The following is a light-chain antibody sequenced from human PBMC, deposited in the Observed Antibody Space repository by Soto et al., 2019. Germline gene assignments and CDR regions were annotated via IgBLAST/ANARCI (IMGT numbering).Light chain of an antibody. V-gene: IGKV1-5*03. CDR1: QSCGTW. CDR2: RTA. J-gene: IGKJ2*01. CDR3: QQYSSDSFYT. Sequence: DIQLTQSPSTLSASVGDRVAITCRASQSCGTWLAWYQQKPGKAPNLLIYRTASLGRGVPSRFSGGGAGTEFDLSISSLQPDDFATYYCQQYSSDSFYTFGQGTKVEIK.